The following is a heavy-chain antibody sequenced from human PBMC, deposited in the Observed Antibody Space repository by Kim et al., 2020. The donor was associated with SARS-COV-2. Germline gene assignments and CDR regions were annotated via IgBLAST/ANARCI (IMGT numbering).Heavy chain of an antibody. Sequence: FTISRDNSKNTLYLQMNSLRAEDTAVYYCARGSEYGDYAFGAMDGWYFDYWGQGTLVTVSS. V-gene: IGHV3-30*07. D-gene: IGHD4-17*01. CDR3: ARGSEYGDYAFGAMDGWYFDY. J-gene: IGHJ4*02.